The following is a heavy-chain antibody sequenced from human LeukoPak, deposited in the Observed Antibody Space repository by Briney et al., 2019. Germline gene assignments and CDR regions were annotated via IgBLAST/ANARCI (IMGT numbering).Heavy chain of an antibody. V-gene: IGHV4-59*01. D-gene: IGHD3-16*01. CDR1: GGSISTYY. CDR2: FHNSGTS. CDR3: TRGAGWLIDY. Sequence: PSETLSLTCSVSGGSISTYYWSWVRQPPGKGLEWIGYFHNSGTSTYNPSLKSRVTISADTSKNQFSLKLNSLTTADTAVYYCTRGAGWLIDYWGQGILVTAPS. J-gene: IGHJ4*02.